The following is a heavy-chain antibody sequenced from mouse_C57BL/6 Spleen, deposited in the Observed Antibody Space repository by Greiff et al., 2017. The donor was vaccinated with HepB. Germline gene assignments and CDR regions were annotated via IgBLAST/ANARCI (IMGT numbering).Heavy chain of an antibody. Sequence: QVQLQQSGAELARPGASVKLSCKASGYTFTSYGISWVKQRTGQGLEWIGEIYPRSGNTYYNEKFKGNATLTADKSSSTAYMELRSLTSEDSAVYFCARSSLGYAMDYWGQGTSVTVSS. CDR1: GYTFTSYG. V-gene: IGHV1-81*01. J-gene: IGHJ4*01. CDR3: ARSSLGYAMDY. CDR2: IYPRSGNT.